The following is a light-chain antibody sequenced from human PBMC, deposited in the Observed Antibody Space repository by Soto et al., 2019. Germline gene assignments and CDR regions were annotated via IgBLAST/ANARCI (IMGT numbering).Light chain of an antibody. CDR2: GAS. CDR1: QSVSSY. Sequence: EIVLSQSPATLSLSPGERATLSCRASQSVSSYLAWYQQKPGQAPRLLTYGASNRATGIPDRFSGSGSGTDFTLTISRLEPEDFAVYYCQQYVSTPLTFGGGTKVDIK. CDR3: QQYVSTPLT. V-gene: IGKV3-20*01. J-gene: IGKJ4*01.